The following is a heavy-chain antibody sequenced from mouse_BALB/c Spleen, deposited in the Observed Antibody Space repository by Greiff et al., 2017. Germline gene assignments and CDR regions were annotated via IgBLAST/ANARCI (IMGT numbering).Heavy chain of an antibody. CDR2: IWGDGST. CDR1: GFSLTSYG. CDR3: AKPGPGTTEFWFAY. D-gene: IGHD2-12*01. J-gene: IGHJ3*01. V-gene: IGHV2-3*01. Sequence: VKLMESGPGLVAPSQSLSITCTVSGFSLTSYGVSWVRQPPGKGLEWLGVIWGDGSTNYHSALISRLSISKDNSKSQVFLKLNSLQTDDTATYYCAKPGPGTTEFWFAYWGQGTLVTVSA.